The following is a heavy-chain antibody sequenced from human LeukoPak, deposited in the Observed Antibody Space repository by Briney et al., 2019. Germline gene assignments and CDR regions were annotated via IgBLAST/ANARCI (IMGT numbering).Heavy chain of an antibody. D-gene: IGHD3-22*01. CDR3: ARLDYYDSSGHNWFDP. CDR1: GGSFSGYY. J-gene: IGHJ5*02. Sequence: ASETLSLTCAVYGGSFSGYYWSWIRQPPGKRLEWIGEINHSGSTNYNPSLKSRVTISVDTSKNQFSLKLSSVTAADTAVYYCARLDYYDSSGHNWFDPWGQGTLVTVSS. CDR2: INHSGST. V-gene: IGHV4-34*01.